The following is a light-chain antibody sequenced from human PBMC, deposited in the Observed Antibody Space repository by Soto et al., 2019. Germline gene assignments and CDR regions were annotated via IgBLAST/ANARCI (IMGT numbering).Light chain of an antibody. CDR3: MQDTHFPYT. Sequence: DIVLTQTPLSLPVTLGQPASISCRSSQSLVHSDGNTYLVWLQQRPGQPPRIPLHKITYRFSGVPDRVSGSVAGADFRPTISRVEVEDVGVYYCMQDTHFPYTFGQGTNLEIK. CDR2: KIT. V-gene: IGKV2-24*01. J-gene: IGKJ2*01. CDR1: QSLVHSDGNTY.